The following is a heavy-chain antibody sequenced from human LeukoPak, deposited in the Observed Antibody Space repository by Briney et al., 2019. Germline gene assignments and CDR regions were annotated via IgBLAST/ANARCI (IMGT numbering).Heavy chain of an antibody. Sequence: GALRLSCSASGFTFNSYAMHWVRQAPGKGLEWVSTISPSGENTHYPDSVKGRFTISRDNSKNTLSLEINGLRVDDTAVYYCARDAGGAWPFDYWGQGTRVTVSS. V-gene: IGHV3-23*01. CDR3: ARDAGGAWPFDY. D-gene: IGHD4-17*01. CDR2: ISPSGENT. J-gene: IGHJ4*02. CDR1: GFTFNSYA.